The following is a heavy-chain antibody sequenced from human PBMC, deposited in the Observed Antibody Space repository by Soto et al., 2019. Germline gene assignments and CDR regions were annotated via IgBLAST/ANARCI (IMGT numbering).Heavy chain of an antibody. CDR1: GFTFSSYS. Sequence: GGSLRLSCAASGFTFSSYSMNWVRQAPGKGLEWVSSISSGSGYIYYADSVKGRFTISRDNAKNSLYLQMNSLRAEDTAVYYCARDKGNGGNWNYLGTAPEFDYWGQGTLVTVSS. CDR2: ISSGSGYI. CDR3: ARDKGNGGNWNYLGTAPEFDY. J-gene: IGHJ4*02. D-gene: IGHD1-7*01. V-gene: IGHV3-21*01.